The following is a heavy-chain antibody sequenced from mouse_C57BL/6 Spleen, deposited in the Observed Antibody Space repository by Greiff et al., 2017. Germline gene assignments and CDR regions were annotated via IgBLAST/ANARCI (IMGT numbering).Heavy chain of an antibody. Sequence: EVQLQQSGPELVKPGASVKISCKASGYTFTDYYMNWVKQSHGKSLEWIGDINPNNGGTSYNQKFKGKATLTVDKSSSTAYMERRSLTSEDSAVYYWARNHYYGGPPCAYWGQGSLVTVSA. D-gene: IGHD1-2*01. V-gene: IGHV1-26*01. CDR3: ARNHYYGGPPCAY. CDR2: INPNNGGT. CDR1: GYTFTDYY. J-gene: IGHJ3*01.